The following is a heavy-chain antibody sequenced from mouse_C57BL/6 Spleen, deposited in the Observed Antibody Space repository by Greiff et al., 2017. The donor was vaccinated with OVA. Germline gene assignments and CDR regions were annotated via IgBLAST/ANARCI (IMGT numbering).Heavy chain of an antibody. D-gene: IGHD4-1*01. J-gene: IGHJ4*01. CDR1: GYAFSSYW. CDR3: ARSGLTGIAMDY. CDR2: IYPGDGDT. V-gene: IGHV1-80*01. Sequence: VQLKESGAELVKPGASVKISCKASGYAFSSYWMTWVKQRPGKGLEWIGQIYPGDGDTNYNGKFKGKATLTADKSSSTAYMQLSSLTSEDSAVYFCARSGLTGIAMDYWGQGTSVTVSS.